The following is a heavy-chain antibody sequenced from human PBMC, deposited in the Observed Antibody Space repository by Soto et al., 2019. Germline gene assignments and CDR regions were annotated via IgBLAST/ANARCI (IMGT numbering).Heavy chain of an antibody. CDR1: GYTFTSYG. J-gene: IGHJ6*02. V-gene: IGHV1-18*01. CDR2: ISAYNGNT. Sequence: QVQLVQSGAEVKKPGASVKVSCKASGYTFTSYGISWVRQAPGQGLEWMGWISAYNGNTNYAQKLQGRVTMTTDTSTSTAYMELRSLRSDDTAVYYCARDADYDILTGYPRMDVWGQGTTVTVSS. D-gene: IGHD3-9*01. CDR3: ARDADYDILTGYPRMDV.